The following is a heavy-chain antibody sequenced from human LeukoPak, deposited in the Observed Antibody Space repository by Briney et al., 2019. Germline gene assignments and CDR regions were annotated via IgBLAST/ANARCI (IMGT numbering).Heavy chain of an antibody. CDR1: GFTFSSYG. J-gene: IGHJ4*02. CDR2: IWCDGSNK. D-gene: IGHD5-18*01. CDR3: ARRIQHYIDY. V-gene: IGHV3-33*01. Sequence: GGTLRLSCAASGFTFSSYGMHWVRQAPGKGLEWVAVIWCDGSNKYYADSVKGRFTISRDNSKNTLYLQTNSLRAEDTAVYYCARRIQHYIDYWGQGTLVTVSS.